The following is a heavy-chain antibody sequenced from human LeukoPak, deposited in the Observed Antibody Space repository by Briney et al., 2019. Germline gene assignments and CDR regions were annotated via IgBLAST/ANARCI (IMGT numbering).Heavy chain of an antibody. J-gene: IGHJ6*03. CDR3: ARRGYSHGYYNMDV. D-gene: IGHD5-18*01. Sequence: ASVKVSCKASGYTFTSYYMHWVRQAPGQGLEWMGIINPSGGSTSYAQKFQGRVTMTRDTSTSTVYMELSSVTAADTAVYYCARRGYSHGYYNMDVWGKGTTVTVSS. CDR1: GYTFTSYY. CDR2: INPSGGST. V-gene: IGHV1-46*01.